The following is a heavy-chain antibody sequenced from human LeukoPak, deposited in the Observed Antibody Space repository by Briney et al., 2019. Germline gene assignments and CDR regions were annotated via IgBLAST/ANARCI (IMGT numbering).Heavy chain of an antibody. J-gene: IGHJ3*01. D-gene: IGHD6-25*01. CDR1: GFTFSSYA. Sequence: GGSLRLSCAASGFTFSSYAMSWVRQAPGKGLEWVSAISGSGGSTYYADSVKGRFTISRDNSKNTLYLQMDSLGAEDTALYFCAKPGGPGIAARGAFDLWGQGTMVTVSS. V-gene: IGHV3-23*01. CDR2: ISGSGGST. CDR3: AKPGGPGIAARGAFDL.